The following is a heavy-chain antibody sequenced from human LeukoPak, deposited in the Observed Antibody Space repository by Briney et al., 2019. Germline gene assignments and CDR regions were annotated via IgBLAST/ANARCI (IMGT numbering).Heavy chain of an antibody. CDR1: GFTFSTSA. D-gene: IGHD2-2*02. CDR3: AKDGHCSSTSCYTYDY. CDR2: ISGSGGST. V-gene: IGHV3-23*01. Sequence: GGSLRLSCAASGFTFSTSAMSRVRQAPGKGLEWVSAISGSGGSTYYADSVKGRFTISRDNSKNTLYLQMNSLRAEDTAVYYCAKDGHCSSTSCYTYDYWGQGTLVTVSS. J-gene: IGHJ4*02.